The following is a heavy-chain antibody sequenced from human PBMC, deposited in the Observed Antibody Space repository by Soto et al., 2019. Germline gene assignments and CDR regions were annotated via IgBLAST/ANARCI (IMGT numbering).Heavy chain of an antibody. D-gene: IGHD6-13*01. CDR1: GFTFSRSS. V-gene: IGHV3-21*01. CDR3: ATGSSWYSFDS. CDR2: ISSNGDYI. Sequence: GSLKLSCVASGFTFSRSSMNWVRQTPGKGLEWVASISSNGDYIYYAASMEGRFTTSRDNENNTLFLQMNSLRLEDTAVYFCATGSSWYSFDSWGQGSLVTVSS. J-gene: IGHJ4*02.